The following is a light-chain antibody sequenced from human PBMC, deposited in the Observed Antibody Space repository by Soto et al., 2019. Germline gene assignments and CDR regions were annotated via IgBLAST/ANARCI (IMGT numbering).Light chain of an antibody. CDR1: QSVRSSY. CDR3: QQYGGSPPKLT. Sequence: EVVLTQSPGTLSLPPGERATLSCRASQSVRSSYLAWYQQKPGQAPRLLIYGASSRATGIPDRFSGSGSETDFTLTISRLEPEDSAVYYCQQYGGSPPKLTFGGGTKVEIK. V-gene: IGKV3-20*01. CDR2: GAS. J-gene: IGKJ4*01.